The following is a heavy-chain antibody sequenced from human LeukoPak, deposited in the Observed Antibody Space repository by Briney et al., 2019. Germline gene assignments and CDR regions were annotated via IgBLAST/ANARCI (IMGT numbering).Heavy chain of an antibody. J-gene: IGHJ6*03. CDR1: GGSLSSYY. Sequence: KPSETLSLTCTVSGGSLSSYYWSWIRQPPGKGLEWIWYIYYSGSTNYNPSLKSRVTISVDTSKNQFSLTLSSVTAADTAVYYCARAGTQEYYYYYYYMDVWGKGTTVTVSS. V-gene: IGHV4-59*01. D-gene: IGHD2/OR15-2a*01. CDR3: ARAGTQEYYYYYYYMDV. CDR2: IYYSGST.